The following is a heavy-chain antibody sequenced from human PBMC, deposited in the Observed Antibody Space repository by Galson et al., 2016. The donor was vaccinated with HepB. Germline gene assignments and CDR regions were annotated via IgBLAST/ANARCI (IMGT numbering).Heavy chain of an antibody. Sequence: SLRLSCAASGFMFDDYAMHWVRQPPGKGLEWVSGIGWNGGSIAYADSVKGRFTISRDNSKNTLYLQVDSLRPEDTGVFYCAKTKGGKIPSFVSYESSSYYRGTNYYYGLDVWGQGTTVTVSS. D-gene: IGHD3-22*01. CDR2: IGWNGGSI. CDR1: GFMFDDYA. CDR3: AKTKGGKIPSFVSYESSSYYRGTNYYYGLDV. V-gene: IGHV3-9*01. J-gene: IGHJ6*02.